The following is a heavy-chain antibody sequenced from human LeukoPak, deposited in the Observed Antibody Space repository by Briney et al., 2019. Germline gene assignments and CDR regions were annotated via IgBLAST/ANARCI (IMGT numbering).Heavy chain of an antibody. CDR1: GFTFNSYW. Sequence: GGSLRLSCAASGFTFNSYWMSWVRQAPGKGLEWVAHIKQDGGVTHYVDSLKGRFTISRDNAKNSIYLQMNSLGADDTAMYYCARWDAYCSGGSCYFGGFAFDIWGQGTMVTASS. J-gene: IGHJ3*02. V-gene: IGHV3-7*01. CDR3: ARWDAYCSGGSCYFGGFAFDI. CDR2: IKQDGGVT. D-gene: IGHD2-15*01.